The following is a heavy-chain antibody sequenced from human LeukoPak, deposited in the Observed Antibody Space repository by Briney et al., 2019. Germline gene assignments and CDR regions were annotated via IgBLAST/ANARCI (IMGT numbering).Heavy chain of an antibody. CDR3: ARGFRHGYGPYFDY. CDR2: IYYSGST. V-gene: IGHV4-61*01. CDR1: GGSVSSGSYY. D-gene: IGHD5-18*01. Sequence: SETLSLTCTVSGGSVSSGSYYWSWIRQPPGKGLEWIGYIYYSGSTNYNPSLKSRVTISVDTSKNQFSLKLSSVTAADTAVYYCARGFRHGYGPYFDYWGQGTLVTVSS. J-gene: IGHJ4*02.